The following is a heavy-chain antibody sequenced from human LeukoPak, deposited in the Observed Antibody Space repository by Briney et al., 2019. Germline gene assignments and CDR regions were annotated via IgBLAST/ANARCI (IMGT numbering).Heavy chain of an antibody. D-gene: IGHD2-8*02. V-gene: IGHV3-7*03. Sequence: GLSLRLSCAASGPTSGSYWMTWVRHTPRQGLEWVANIEHDGSERNYMESVKGRFTISRDNGKNLLHLQMNNLRAEDTAVYYCAAGTGWTSEYWGQGILVTVSS. CDR2: IEHDGSER. CDR3: AAGTGWTSEY. CDR1: GPTSGSYW. J-gene: IGHJ4*02.